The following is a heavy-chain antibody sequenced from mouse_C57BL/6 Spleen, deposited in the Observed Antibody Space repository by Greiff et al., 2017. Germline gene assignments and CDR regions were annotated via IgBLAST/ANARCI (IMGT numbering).Heavy chain of an antibody. CDR1: GYSITSGYY. CDR3: ARGDGYYFDD. V-gene: IGHV3-6*01. D-gene: IGHD2-3*01. CDR2: ISYDGSN. J-gene: IGHJ2*01. Sequence: EVKLEESGPGLVKPSQSLSLTCSVTGYSITSGYYWNWIRQFPGNKLEWMGYISYDGSNNYNPSLKNRISITRDTSKNQFFLKLNSVTTEDTATYYCARGDGYYFDDWGQGTTLTVSS.